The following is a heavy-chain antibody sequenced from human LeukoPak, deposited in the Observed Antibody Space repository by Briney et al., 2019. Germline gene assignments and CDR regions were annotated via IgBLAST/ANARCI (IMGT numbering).Heavy chain of an antibody. CDR1: GFTVSSNY. Sequence: GGSLRLSCAASGFTVSSNYMSWVRQAPGKGLEWVSVIYSGGSTYYADSVKGRFTISRDNSKNTLYLQMNSLRAEDTAVYYCATDVGSSGWSSYYYGMDVWGQGTTVTVSS. D-gene: IGHD6-19*01. J-gene: IGHJ6*02. V-gene: IGHV3-66*01. CDR2: IYSGGST. CDR3: ATDVGSSGWSSYYYGMDV.